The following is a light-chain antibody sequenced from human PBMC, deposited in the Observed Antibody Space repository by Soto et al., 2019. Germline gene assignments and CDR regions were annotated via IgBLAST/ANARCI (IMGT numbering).Light chain of an antibody. CDR1: SSDVGGYNS. CDR3: SSYAGSNNLV. J-gene: IGLJ2*01. Sequence: QSVLTQPPSASGSPGQSVTIPCTGTSSDVGGYNSVSWYQQHPGKVPKLMIYEVSKRPSGVPDRFSGSKSGNTASLTVSGLQAEDVADYYCSSYAGSNNLVFSGGTKVTVL. CDR2: EVS. V-gene: IGLV2-8*01.